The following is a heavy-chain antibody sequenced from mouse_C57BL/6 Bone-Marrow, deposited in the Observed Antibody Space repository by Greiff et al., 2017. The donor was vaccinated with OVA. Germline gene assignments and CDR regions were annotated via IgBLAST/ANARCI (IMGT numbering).Heavy chain of an antibody. D-gene: IGHD4-1*02. CDR1: GYAFSSYW. CDR3: ARPLNWDNYAMDY. CDR2: IYPGDGDT. V-gene: IGHV1-80*01. J-gene: IGHJ4*01. Sequence: QVQLKQSGAELVKPGASVKISCKASGYAFSSYWMNWVKQRPGKGLEWIGQIYPGDGDTNYNGKFKGKATLTADKSSSTAYMQLSSLTSEDSAVYVCARPLNWDNYAMDYWGQGTSVTVSS.